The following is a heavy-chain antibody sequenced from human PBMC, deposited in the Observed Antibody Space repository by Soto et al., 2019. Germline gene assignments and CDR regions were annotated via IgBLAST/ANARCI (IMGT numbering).Heavy chain of an antibody. Sequence: QVQLVQSGAEVKEPGSSVKVSCKASGGGNLRDYRTTWVRRAPGQGLEWMGGIIPKLGSANYAQNFQGRAAVTAHETTNNAHRELRSPTSDATAGLYTTLGGDGYNGRAAYWGRGPPVTVSS. J-gene: IGHJ4*02. CDR3: TLGGDGYNGRAAY. D-gene: IGHD2-21*02. CDR2: IIPKLGSA. V-gene: IGHV1-69*01. CDR1: GGGNLRDYR.